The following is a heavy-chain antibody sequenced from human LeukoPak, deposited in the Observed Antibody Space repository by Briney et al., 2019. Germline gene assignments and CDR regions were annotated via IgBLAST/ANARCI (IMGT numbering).Heavy chain of an antibody. CDR2: INSDGSST. CDR1: GFTFSSYW. CDR3: ARAVYYSNYLGY. J-gene: IGHJ4*01. V-gene: IGHV3-74*01. D-gene: IGHD3-10*01. Sequence: PGGSLRLSCVASGFTFSSYWMHWVRQAPGKGLVWVSRINSDGSSTNYADSVKGRFTISRDHAKNTLCLQMNSLRAEDTAMYYCARAVYYSNYLGYWGQGTLVSVSS.